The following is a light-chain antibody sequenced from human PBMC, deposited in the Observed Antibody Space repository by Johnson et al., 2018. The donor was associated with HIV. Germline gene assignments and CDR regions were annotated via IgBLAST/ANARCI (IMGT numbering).Light chain of an antibody. CDR2: DNN. Sequence: QSVLTQPPSVSAAPGQKVTISCSGSSSNIGNNYVSWYQQFPGTAPKLLIYDNNKRPSGIPDRFSGSQSGTSATLGITGLQTGDEADYYCGTWDSSLSAYVFGTGTKVTVL. V-gene: IGLV1-51*01. CDR1: SSNIGNNY. CDR3: GTWDSSLSAYV. J-gene: IGLJ1*01.